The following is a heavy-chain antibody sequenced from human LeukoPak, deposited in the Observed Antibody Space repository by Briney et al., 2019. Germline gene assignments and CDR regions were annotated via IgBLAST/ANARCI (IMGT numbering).Heavy chain of an antibody. CDR1: GGTFSSYA. Sequence: SVKVSCKASGGTFSSYAISWVRQAPGQGLEWMGGIIPIFGTANYAQKFQGRVTITADESTSTAYMELSSLRSVDTAVYYCAREVVVVAATIGAFDIWGQGTMVTVSS. J-gene: IGHJ3*02. CDR2: IIPIFGTA. CDR3: AREVVVVAATIGAFDI. D-gene: IGHD2-15*01. V-gene: IGHV1-69*13.